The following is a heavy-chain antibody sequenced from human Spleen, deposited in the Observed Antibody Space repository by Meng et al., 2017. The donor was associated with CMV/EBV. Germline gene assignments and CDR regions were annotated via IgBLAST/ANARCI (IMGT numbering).Heavy chain of an antibody. V-gene: IGHV1-2*02. CDR1: GYTFSGYY. Sequence: KDSGYTFSGYYMHWVRQAPGQGLEWMGWINPNTSGTRFVQKFQGRVTLTRDTSTSTVYMDLSSLASDDTAVYYCAKDQGASSSSDHWGQGTLVTVSS. J-gene: IGHJ4*02. CDR2: INPNTSGT. CDR3: AKDQGASSSSDH. D-gene: IGHD6-6*01.